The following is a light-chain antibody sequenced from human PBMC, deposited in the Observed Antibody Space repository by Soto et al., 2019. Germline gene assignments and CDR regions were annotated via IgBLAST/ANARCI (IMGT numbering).Light chain of an antibody. CDR3: QQRSSGYS. Sequence: EIVLTQSPATLSLSPGERATLSYKASQSISGYLAWYQQKPGQAPRLLVYDASNRPTVVPARFSGSGFGTDFTLTITSLEPEDSAVYYCQQRSSGYSFGPGTKLEIK. CDR2: DAS. CDR1: QSISGY. V-gene: IGKV3-11*01. J-gene: IGKJ2*01.